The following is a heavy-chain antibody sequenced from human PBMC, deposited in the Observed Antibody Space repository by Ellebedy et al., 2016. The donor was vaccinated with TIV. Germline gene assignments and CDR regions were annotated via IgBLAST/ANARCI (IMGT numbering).Heavy chain of an antibody. V-gene: IGHV3-74*01. CDR2: INSDGSST. J-gene: IGHJ4*02. D-gene: IGHD1-1*01. CDR1: GFAFSSRW. CDR3: AKRYRSYFDY. Sequence: GESLKISCVASGFAFSSRWIHWVRQAPGKGLVWVSHINSDGSSTTYADSVKGRFTISRDNAKNTLYLQMNSLREGDTAVYYCAKRYRSYFDYWGQGTLVTVSS.